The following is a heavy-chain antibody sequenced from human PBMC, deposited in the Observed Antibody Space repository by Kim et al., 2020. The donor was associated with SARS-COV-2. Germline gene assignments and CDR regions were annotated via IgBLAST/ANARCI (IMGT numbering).Heavy chain of an antibody. Sequence: SVKVSCKTSGGTFSSYAISWVRQAPGQGLEWMGGIIPIFGTANYAQKFQGRVTITADESTSTAYMELSSLRSEDTAVYYCARERSEQYNWNYVVYFDYWGQGTLVTVSS. D-gene: IGHD1-7*01. CDR3: ARERSEQYNWNYVVYFDY. J-gene: IGHJ4*02. CDR1: GGTFSSYA. CDR2: IIPIFGTA. V-gene: IGHV1-69*13.